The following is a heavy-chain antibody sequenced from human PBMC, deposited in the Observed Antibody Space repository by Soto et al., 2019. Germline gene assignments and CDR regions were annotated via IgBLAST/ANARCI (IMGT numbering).Heavy chain of an antibody. CDR3: AKPGLGYFDSSGYSPADGDDY. CDR2: ISHSGGST. J-gene: IGHJ4*02. CDR1: GFTFSSYA. V-gene: IGHV3-23*01. Sequence: SLRLSCAAYGFTFSSYAMSWVRQAPGKGLEWVSAISHSGGSTYYADSVNGRFTISRDNSKNTLYLHRNILRAEDTALYYCAKPGLGYFDSSGYSPADGDDYWGQGTLVTVSS. D-gene: IGHD3-22*01.